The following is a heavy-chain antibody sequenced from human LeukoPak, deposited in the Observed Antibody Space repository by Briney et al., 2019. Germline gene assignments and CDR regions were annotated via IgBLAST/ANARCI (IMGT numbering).Heavy chain of an antibody. J-gene: IGHJ5*02. CDR1: GYRFTNYW. V-gene: IGHV5-10-1*01. Sequence: GESLRISCKGSGYRFTNYWISWVRQMPGKGLEWMGRINPSDSYTNYSPSFQGHVTISADKSISTAYLQWSSLKASDTAIYYCATMREQQLVRGDWFDPWGQGTLVTVPS. D-gene: IGHD6-13*01. CDR2: INPSDSYT. CDR3: ATMREQQLVRGDWFDP.